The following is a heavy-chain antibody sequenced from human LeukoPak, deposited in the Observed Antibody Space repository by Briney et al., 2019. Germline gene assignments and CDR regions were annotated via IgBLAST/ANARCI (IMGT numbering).Heavy chain of an antibody. CDR2: ISYVGGNE. D-gene: IGHD6-19*01. V-gene: IGHV3-30*04. J-gene: IGHJ4*02. CDR3: AKDGGIAVAGTFDY. CDR1: GFTFRSYA. Sequence: GGSLRLSCAASGFTFRSYAIHWVRQAPGKGLEWVAVISYVGGNEYYADSVKGRFTISRDNSKNTLYLQMNSLRAEDTAVYYCAKDGGIAVAGTFDYWGQGTLVTVSS.